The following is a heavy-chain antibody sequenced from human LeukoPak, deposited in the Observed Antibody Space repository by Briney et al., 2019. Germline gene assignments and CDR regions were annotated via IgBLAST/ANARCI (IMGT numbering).Heavy chain of an antibody. CDR2: ISYDGSNK. CDR3: AKDFYSGGYYDY. CDR1: GFTFSSYA. Sequence: GGSLRLSCAASGFTFSSYAMHWVRQAPGKGLEWVAVISYDGSNKYYADSVKGRFTISRDNSKNTLYLQMNSLRAEDTAVYYCAKDFYSGGYYDYWGQGTLVTVSS. J-gene: IGHJ4*02. D-gene: IGHD3-22*01. V-gene: IGHV3-30-3*01.